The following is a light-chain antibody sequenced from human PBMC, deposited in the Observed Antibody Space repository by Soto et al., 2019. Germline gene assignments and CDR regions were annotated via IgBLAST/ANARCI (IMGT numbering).Light chain of an antibody. Sequence: EIVMTQSPVTLSVSPGGRATLSCTASQSVNNNVAWYQQKPGHTPRLLIHGTSNRATGIPDRFSGSGSGTDFTLTFSRLEPEDFAVYYCEYYGTSITFGGGTKVDIK. CDR1: QSVNNN. J-gene: IGKJ4*01. V-gene: IGKV3-20*01. CDR2: GTS. CDR3: EYYGTSIT.